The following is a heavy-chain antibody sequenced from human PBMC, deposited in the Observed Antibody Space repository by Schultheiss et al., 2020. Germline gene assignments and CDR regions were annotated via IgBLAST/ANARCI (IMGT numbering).Heavy chain of an antibody. CDR3: ARDLRSNYGGNSCLDY. D-gene: IGHD4-23*01. CDR1: GFTFSSYA. Sequence: GGSLRLSCAASGFTFSSYAMSWVRQAPGKGLEWVSGISWDGTRLGYGDSVKGRFTISRDNAKNSLYLQVSSLRPEDAALYYCARDLRSNYGGNSCLDYWGRGTLVTVSS. CDR2: ISWDGTRL. V-gene: IGHV3-9*01. J-gene: IGHJ4*02.